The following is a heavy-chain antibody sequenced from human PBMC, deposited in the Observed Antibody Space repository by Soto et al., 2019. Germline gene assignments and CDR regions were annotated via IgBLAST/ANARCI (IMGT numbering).Heavy chain of an antibody. CDR2: ISGSGSSK. Sequence: HPGGSLRLSCAASGFTFSSCAMGWVRQAPGKGLEWVAVISGSGSSKYYADSVKGRFTISRDNSKNTLYLQMNSLRAEDTAVYYCARDNHKTGYSSGLFDIWGQGTMVTVSS. V-gene: IGHV3-23*01. D-gene: IGHD6-19*01. CDR1: GFTFSSCA. J-gene: IGHJ3*02. CDR3: ARDNHKTGYSSGLFDI.